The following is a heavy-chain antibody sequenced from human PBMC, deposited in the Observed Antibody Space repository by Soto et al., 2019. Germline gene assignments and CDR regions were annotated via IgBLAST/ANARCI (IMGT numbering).Heavy chain of an antibody. CDR3: ARLYGSGSYYMDV. Sequence: QLQLQESGPGLVKPSETLSLTCTVSGGSNSSSSYYWGWIRQPPEKGLEWIGSIYYSGSTYYNPSLKSRVTISVDTSKNQFSLKLSSVTAADTAVYYCARLYGSGSYYMDVWGKGTTVTVSS. V-gene: IGHV4-39*01. CDR1: GGSNSSSSYY. J-gene: IGHJ6*03. CDR2: IYYSGST. D-gene: IGHD3-10*01.